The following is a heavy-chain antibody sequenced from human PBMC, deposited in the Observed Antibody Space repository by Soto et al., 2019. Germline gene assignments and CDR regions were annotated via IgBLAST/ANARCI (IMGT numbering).Heavy chain of an antibody. CDR1: GGSISDGYY. Sequence: QVQLQESGPGLVKPSQTLSLTCTVSGGSISDGYYWSWIRQHPGKGLEWIGSISDSGSTSYNPSLKSRLTISVDTSNNQFSLNLSSVTAAYTAVYYCARRDRSGYSYWLDTWGQGTLVTVSS. CDR2: ISDSGST. J-gene: IGHJ5*02. V-gene: IGHV4-31*03. CDR3: ARRDRSGYSYWLDT. D-gene: IGHD3-22*01.